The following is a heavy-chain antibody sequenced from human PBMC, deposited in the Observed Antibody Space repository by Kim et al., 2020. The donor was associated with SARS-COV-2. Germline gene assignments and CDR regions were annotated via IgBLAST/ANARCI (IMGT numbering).Heavy chain of an antibody. CDR3: VSFYSNYDGMDV. Sequence: YYADSVKSRVPSSRDNSKSTLYLQMSSLRAEDTAVYYCVSFYSNYDGMDVWGQGTTVTVSS. V-gene: IGHV3-64D*06. D-gene: IGHD4-4*01. J-gene: IGHJ6*02.